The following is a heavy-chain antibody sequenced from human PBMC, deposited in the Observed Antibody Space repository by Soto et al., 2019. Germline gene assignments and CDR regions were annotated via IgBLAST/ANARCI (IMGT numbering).Heavy chain of an antibody. Sequence: QVQLVESGGGVVQPGRSLRLSCAASGFTFSSYAMHWVRRAPGKGLEWVAVISYDGSNKYYADSVKGRFTISRDNSKNTVYLQMNSLRAEDTAVYYCATIHPVGTAMVTRDYWGQGTLVTVS. D-gene: IGHD5-18*01. CDR2: ISYDGSNK. CDR3: ATIHPVGTAMVTRDY. CDR1: GFTFSSYA. J-gene: IGHJ4*02. V-gene: IGHV3-30-3*01.